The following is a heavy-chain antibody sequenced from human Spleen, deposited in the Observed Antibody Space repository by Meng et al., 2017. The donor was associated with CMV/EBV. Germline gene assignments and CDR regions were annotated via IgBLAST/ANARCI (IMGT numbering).Heavy chain of an antibody. J-gene: IGHJ5*02. D-gene: IGHD2/OR15-2a*01. CDR2: IYTSGST. CDR1: GGSISSYY. Sequence: QVQLQESVPGLVKPSETLSLTCTVSGGSISSYYWSWIRQPAGKGLEWIGRIYTSGSTNYNPSLKSRVTMSVDTSKNQFSLKLSSVTAADTAVYYCARDGVRWRYFNWFDPWGRGTLVTVSS. V-gene: IGHV4-4*07. CDR3: ARDGVRWRYFNWFDP.